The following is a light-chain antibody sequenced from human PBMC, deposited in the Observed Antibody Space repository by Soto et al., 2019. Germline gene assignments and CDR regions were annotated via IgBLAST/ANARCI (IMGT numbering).Light chain of an antibody. J-gene: IGKJ4*01. Sequence: DIVMTQTPLSLSVTPGQPASISCKSSQSLLGSDGKTYLSWYLQKPGHPPQLLIFEVSNHFSGVSDRLSCSGSGTDFTLKISRVEAEDVGVYYCMQSVEFPRTFGGGTKVEIK. CDR3: MQSVEFPRT. CDR2: EVS. CDR1: QSLLGSDGKTY. V-gene: IGKV2D-29*01.